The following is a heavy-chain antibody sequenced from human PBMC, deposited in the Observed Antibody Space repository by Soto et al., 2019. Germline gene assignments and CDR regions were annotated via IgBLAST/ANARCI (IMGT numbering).Heavy chain of an antibody. D-gene: IGHD3-22*01. CDR1: GGSISSSSYY. CDR2: IYYSGST. Sequence: SETLSLTCTVSGGSISSSSYYWGWIRQPPGKGLEWIGSIYYSGSTYYNPSLKSRVTISVDTSKNQFSLKLSSVTAADTAVYYCARHVENDSSGYYYGIDYWGQGTLVTVSS. CDR3: ARHVENDSSGYYYGIDY. J-gene: IGHJ4*02. V-gene: IGHV4-39*01.